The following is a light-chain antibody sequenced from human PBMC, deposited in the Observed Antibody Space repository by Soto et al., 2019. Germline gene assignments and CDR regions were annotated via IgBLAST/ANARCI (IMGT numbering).Light chain of an antibody. V-gene: IGKV3D-20*01. J-gene: IGKJ4*01. CDR1: QRVSGNY. Sequence: ELVLTQSPATLSLSPGERATLSCGASQRVSGNYLAWYQQKPGLAPRLLIYDSSNRATGIADRFSGSGSGTXFNLTISRLEPEDFAVYYCQQYGSSPLTFGGGTKVDIK. CDR2: DSS. CDR3: QQYGSSPLT.